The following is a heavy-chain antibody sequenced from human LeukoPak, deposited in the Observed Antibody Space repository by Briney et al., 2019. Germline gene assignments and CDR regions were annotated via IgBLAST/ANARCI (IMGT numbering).Heavy chain of an antibody. CDR3: ARGGYYGSGNDFRFDP. V-gene: IGHV4-39*07. J-gene: IGHJ5*02. CDR1: GDSISSGDYY. Sequence: PSETLSLTCTVSGDSISSGDYYWSWIRQPPGKGLEWIGSIYYSGSTYYKPSLKSRVTISVDTSKNQFSLKLSSVTAADTAVYYCARGGYYGSGNDFRFDPWGQGTLVTVSS. CDR2: IYYSGST. D-gene: IGHD3-10*01.